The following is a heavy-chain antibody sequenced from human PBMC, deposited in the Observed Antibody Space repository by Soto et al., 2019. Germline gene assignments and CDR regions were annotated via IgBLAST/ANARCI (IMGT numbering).Heavy chain of an antibody. V-gene: IGHV4-34*01. CDR2: INHSGST. Sequence: SETLSLTCAVYGGSFSGYYWSWIRQPPGKGLEWIGEINHSGSTNYNPSLKSRVTISVDTSKNQFSLKLSSVTAADTAVYYCAREVVTAVAGSVNWFDPWGQGTLVTVSS. J-gene: IGHJ5*02. D-gene: IGHD6-19*01. CDR1: GGSFSGYY. CDR3: AREVVTAVAGSVNWFDP.